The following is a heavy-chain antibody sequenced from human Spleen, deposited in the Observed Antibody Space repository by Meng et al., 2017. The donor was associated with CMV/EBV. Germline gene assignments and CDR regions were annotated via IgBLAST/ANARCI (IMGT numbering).Heavy chain of an antibody. Sequence: KASGGTFSSSAISWVRQAPGQGLEWMGRIIPILGVANYAQKFQGRVTITADKSTSTAYMELSSLRSEDTAVYYCARVAAAGMTFDYWGQGTLVTVSS. CDR1: GGTFSSSA. D-gene: IGHD6-13*01. CDR2: IIPILGVA. J-gene: IGHJ4*02. V-gene: IGHV1-69*04. CDR3: ARVAAAGMTFDY.